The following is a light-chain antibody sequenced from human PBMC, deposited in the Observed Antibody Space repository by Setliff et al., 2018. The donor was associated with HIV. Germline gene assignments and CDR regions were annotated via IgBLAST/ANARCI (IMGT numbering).Light chain of an antibody. CDR2: NNN. CDR3: AAWDDSLNGHYV. V-gene: IGLV1-44*01. J-gene: IGLJ1*01. Sequence: QSALAQPPSASGTPGQRVTISCSGSSSSIGSNTVNWYQQLPKTAPKLLIYNNNQRPSGVPDRFSGSKSGTSASLAISGLQSEDEADYYCAAWDDSLNGHYVFGTGTKVTVL. CDR1: SSSIGSNT.